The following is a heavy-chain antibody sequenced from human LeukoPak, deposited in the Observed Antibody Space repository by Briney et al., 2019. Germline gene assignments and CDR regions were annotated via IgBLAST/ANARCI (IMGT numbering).Heavy chain of an antibody. CDR2: IIPIFGTA. J-gene: IGHJ6*03. CDR3: ASTYRSSYPRYYYYMDV. CDR1: GGTFSSYA. Sequence: GASVKVSCKASGGTFSSYAISWVRQAPRQGLEWMGGIIPIFGTANYAQKFQGRVTLTTNESTSTAYMELSSLRSEDTAVYYCASTYRSSYPRYYYYMDVWGKGTTVTVSS. D-gene: IGHD6-6*01. V-gene: IGHV1-69*05.